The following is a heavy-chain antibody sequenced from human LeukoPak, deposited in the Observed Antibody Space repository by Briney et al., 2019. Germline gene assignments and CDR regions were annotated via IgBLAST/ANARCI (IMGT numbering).Heavy chain of an antibody. CDR3: VKDFYSYGYTFDY. V-gene: IGHV3-64D*06. J-gene: IGHJ4*02. Sequence: GGSLRLSCSASGFTFSSYAMHWVRQAPGKGLEYVSAISSNGGSTYYADSVKGSFTISRDNSKNTLYLQMSSLRAEDTAVYYCVKDFYSYGYTFDYWGQGTLVTVSS. CDR2: ISSNGGST. CDR1: GFTFSSYA. D-gene: IGHD5-18*01.